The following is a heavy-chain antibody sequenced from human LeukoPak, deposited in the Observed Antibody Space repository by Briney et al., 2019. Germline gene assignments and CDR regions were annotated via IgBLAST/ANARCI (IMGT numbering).Heavy chain of an antibody. CDR1: GGSFSGYY. J-gene: IGHJ4*02. V-gene: IGHV4-34*01. CDR3: ARAEIAAAGPARTLGN. D-gene: IGHD6-13*01. Sequence: SETLSLTCAVYGGSFSGYYWSWIRQPPGKGLEWIGEINHSGSTNYNPSLKSRVTISVDTSKNQFSLKLSSVTAADTAVYYCARAEIAAAGPARTLGNWGREPWSPSPQ. CDR2: INHSGST.